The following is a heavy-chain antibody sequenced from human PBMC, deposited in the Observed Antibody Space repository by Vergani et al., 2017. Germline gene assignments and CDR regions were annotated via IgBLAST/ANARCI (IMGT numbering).Heavy chain of an antibody. CDR3: ARDRSYVYFDY. CDR1: GFTFSSYS. J-gene: IGHJ4*02. D-gene: IGHD3-16*01. CDR2: ISSSSSTI. Sequence: EVQLVESGGGLVQPGGSLRLSCAASGFTFSSYSMNWVRQAPGKGLEWVSYISSSSSTIYYADSVKGRFTISRDNAKNSLYLQMNSLRAEDTAVYYCARDRSYVYFDYWGQGTLVTVSS. V-gene: IGHV3-48*01.